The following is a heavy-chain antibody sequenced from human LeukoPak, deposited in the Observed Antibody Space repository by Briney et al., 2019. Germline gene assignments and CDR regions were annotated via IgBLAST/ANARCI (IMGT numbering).Heavy chain of an antibody. CDR3: ARAGYGDSDFDY. CDR1: GGSISSSTW. V-gene: IGHV4-4*02. Sequence: SGTLSLTCAVSGGSISSSTWCSWVRQPPGKGLEWIGEIYPSGNTNYNPSLKSRVTISVDKSKNQFSLQLSSVTAADTAVYYCARAGYGDSDFDYWGQGTLVTVSS. CDR2: IYPSGNT. J-gene: IGHJ4*02. D-gene: IGHD4-17*01.